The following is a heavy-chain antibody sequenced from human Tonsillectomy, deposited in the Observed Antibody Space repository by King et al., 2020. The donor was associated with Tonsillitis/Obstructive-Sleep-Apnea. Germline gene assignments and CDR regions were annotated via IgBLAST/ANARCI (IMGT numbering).Heavy chain of an antibody. CDR2: ISYDGSNK. J-gene: IGHJ4*02. V-gene: IGHV3-30*04. D-gene: IGHD4-17*01. Sequence: VQLVESGGGVVQPGRSLRLSCAASGFTFSSYAMHWVRQAPGKGLEWVAVISYDGSNKYYADSVKGLFTISRDNSKNTLYLQMNSLRAEDTAVYYCARDDSGYFDYWGQGTLVTVSS. CDR1: GFTFSSYA. CDR3: ARDDSGYFDY.